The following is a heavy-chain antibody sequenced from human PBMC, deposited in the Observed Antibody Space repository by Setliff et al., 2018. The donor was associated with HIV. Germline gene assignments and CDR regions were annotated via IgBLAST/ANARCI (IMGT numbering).Heavy chain of an antibody. CDR3: ARVIRSGYYWGFYYYGMDV. J-gene: IGHJ6*02. Sequence: PEETLSLTCTVSGGSISSYYWSWIRQPPGKGLEWIGYIYYSGSTNYNPSLKSRVTISVDTSKNQFSLKLSSVTAADTAVYYCARVIRSGYYWGFYYYGMDVWGQGTTVTVSS. CDR2: IYYSGST. D-gene: IGHD3-22*01. CDR1: GGSISSYY. V-gene: IGHV4-59*01.